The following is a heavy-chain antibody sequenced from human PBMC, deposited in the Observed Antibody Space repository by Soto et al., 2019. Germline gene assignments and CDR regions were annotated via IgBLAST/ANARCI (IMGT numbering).Heavy chain of an antibody. CDR1: GGTFSSYV. D-gene: IGHD2-21*02. Sequence: QVQLVQSGAEVTKPGSSVKVSCKSSGGTFSSYVISWVRQAPGQGLEWMGGIIPMLDTPNFAQKFQGRVTFTADVSTSTAYMEVSSLRSEDTAVYYCASDIPVTGTASFDYWGRGTLVTVSS. V-gene: IGHV1-69*01. J-gene: IGHJ4*02. CDR2: IIPMLDTP. CDR3: ASDIPVTGTASFDY.